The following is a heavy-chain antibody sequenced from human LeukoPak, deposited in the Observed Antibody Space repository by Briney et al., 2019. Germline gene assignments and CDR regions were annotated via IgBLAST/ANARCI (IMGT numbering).Heavy chain of an antibody. CDR3: AKHGADIVVVVAAPLSYYYYGVDV. Sequence: PGRSLRLSCAASGFTFSSYGMRWVRQAPGKGLEWVAVISYDGSNKYYADSVKGRFTISRDNSKNTLYLQMNSLRAEDTAVYYCAKHGADIVVVVAAPLSYYYYGVDVWGQGTTVTVSS. V-gene: IGHV3-30*18. CDR2: ISYDGSNK. J-gene: IGHJ6*02. CDR1: GFTFSSYG. D-gene: IGHD2-15*01.